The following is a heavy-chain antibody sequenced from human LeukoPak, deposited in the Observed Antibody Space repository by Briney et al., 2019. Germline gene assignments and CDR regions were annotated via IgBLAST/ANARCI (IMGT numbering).Heavy chain of an antibody. CDR1: GYTFTGYY. D-gene: IGHD3-22*01. CDR2: IHPNSGDT. CDR3: ASLSYYDSSGYLYYFDY. Sequence: ASVKVSCKASGYTFTGYYINWVRQAPGQGLEWMGRIHPNSGDTNYAQKFQGRVTMTRDTSISTAYMELSSLRSEDTAVYYCASLSYYDSSGYLYYFDYWGQGTLVTVSS. J-gene: IGHJ4*02. V-gene: IGHV1-2*02.